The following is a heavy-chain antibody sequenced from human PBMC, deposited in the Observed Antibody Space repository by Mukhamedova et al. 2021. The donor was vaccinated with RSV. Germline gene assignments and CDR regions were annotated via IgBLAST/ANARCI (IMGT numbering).Heavy chain of an antibody. D-gene: IGHD1-26*01. CDR2: IYHSGST. Sequence: SGYYWGWIRQPPGKGLEWIGSIYHSGSTYYNPSLKSRVTISVDTSKNQFSLKLSPVTAADTAVYYCAREATERPGFDYWGQGT. CDR1: SGYY. J-gene: IGHJ4*02. V-gene: IGHV4-38-2*02. CDR3: AREATERPGFDY.